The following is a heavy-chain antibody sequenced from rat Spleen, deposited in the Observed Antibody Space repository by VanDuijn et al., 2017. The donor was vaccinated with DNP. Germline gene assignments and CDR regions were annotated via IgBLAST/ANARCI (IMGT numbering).Heavy chain of an antibody. CDR2: ISYEGSST. CDR1: GFTFSDYY. V-gene: IGHV5-22*01. CDR3: ARTTEGPRGYVMDA. D-gene: IGHD1-11*01. J-gene: IGHJ4*01. Sequence: EVQLVESGGGLVQPGRSMKLSCAASGFTFSDYYMAWVRQAPKKGLEWVASISYEGSSTYYGDSVKGRFTISRDNAKSTLYLQMNSLRSEDTATYYCARTTEGPRGYVMDAWGQGASVTVSS.